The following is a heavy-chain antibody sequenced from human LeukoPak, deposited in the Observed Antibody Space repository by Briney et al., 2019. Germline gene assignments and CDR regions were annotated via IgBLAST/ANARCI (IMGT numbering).Heavy chain of an antibody. V-gene: IGHV3-23*01. Sequence: GGSLTLTCAASGFTFSSYAMSWVRQPPGKGLEWVSAISGSGGSKYYADSVKGRFTISRHNSKNTLYLQMNSLRAEDTAVYYCAKDGGYSYGPDLFDYWGQGTLVTVSS. CDR3: AKDGGYSYGPDLFDY. CDR2: ISGSGGSK. J-gene: IGHJ4*02. D-gene: IGHD5-18*01. CDR1: GFTFSSYA.